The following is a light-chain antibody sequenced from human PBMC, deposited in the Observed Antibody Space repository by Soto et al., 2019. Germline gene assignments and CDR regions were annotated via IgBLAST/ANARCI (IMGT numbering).Light chain of an antibody. CDR3: ETWDTNTWV. Sequence: QPVLTQSSSASASLGSSVKLTCTLSSGHSSYIIAWHQQQPGNAPRFLMKLEQSGSYNKGSGLPDRFSGSSSGADRYLTISNLQFEDEAEYYCETWDTNTWVFGGGTKLTVL. V-gene: IGLV4-60*02. CDR1: SGHSSYI. J-gene: IGLJ3*02. CDR2: LEQSGSY.